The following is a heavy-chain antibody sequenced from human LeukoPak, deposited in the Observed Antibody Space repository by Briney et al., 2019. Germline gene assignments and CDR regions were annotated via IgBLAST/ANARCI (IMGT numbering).Heavy chain of an antibody. J-gene: IGHJ4*02. V-gene: IGHV4-34*01. D-gene: IGHD6-6*01. CDR3: AGGRRVGSSSGLGY. CDR2: INHSGST. CDR1: GGSFSGYY. Sequence: SETLSLTCAVYGGSFSGYYWSWIRQPPGKGLEWIGEINHSGSTNYNPSLKSRVTISVDTSKNQFSLKLSSVTAADTAVYYCAGGRRVGSSSGLGYWGQGTLVTVSS.